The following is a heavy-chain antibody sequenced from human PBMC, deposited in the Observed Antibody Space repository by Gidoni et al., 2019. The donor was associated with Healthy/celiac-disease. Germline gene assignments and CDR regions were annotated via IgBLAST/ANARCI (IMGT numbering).Heavy chain of an antibody. D-gene: IGHD3-16*01. CDR1: GGPISSGGYY. Sequence: QVQLQESGPGLVKPSQTLSLTCTVSGGPISSGGYYWSGIRQHPGKGLEWIGYIYYSGSTYYNPSLTSRVTISVDTSKTPFSLKLGSVPAADTAVYYCAREGPVSFFWFDPWGQGTLVTFSS. J-gene: IGHJ5*02. CDR3: AREGPVSFFWFDP. CDR2: IYYSGST. V-gene: IGHV4-31*03.